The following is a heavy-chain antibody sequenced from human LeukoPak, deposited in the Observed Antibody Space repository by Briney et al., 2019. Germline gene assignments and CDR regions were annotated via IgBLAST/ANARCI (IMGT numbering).Heavy chain of an antibody. J-gene: IGHJ4*02. CDR2: ISGSGGGT. V-gene: IGHV3-23*01. CDR1: GFTFSSYA. CDR3: AKGWYSASCYDY. Sequence: GGSLRLSCAASGFTFSSYAMSWVRQAPGKGLEWVSAISGSGGGTYYADSVKGRFTISRDNSKNTLYLQMNSLRAEDTAVYYCAKGWYSASCYDYWGQGTLVTVSS. D-gene: IGHD2-2*01.